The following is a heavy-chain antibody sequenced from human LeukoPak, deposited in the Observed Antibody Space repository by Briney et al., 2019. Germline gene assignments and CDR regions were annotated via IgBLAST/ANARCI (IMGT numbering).Heavy chain of an antibody. CDR2: ISAYNGNT. CDR1: GYTFTSYG. CDR3: ARDRQVLRYFDWLLSPVFWFDP. Sequence: ASVKVSCKASGYTFTSYGISWVRQAPGQGLEWMGWISAYNGNTNYAQKLQGRATMTTDTSTSTAYMELRSLRSDDTAVYYCARDRQVLRYFDWLLSPVFWFDPWGQGTLVTVSS. V-gene: IGHV1-18*01. D-gene: IGHD3-9*01. J-gene: IGHJ5*02.